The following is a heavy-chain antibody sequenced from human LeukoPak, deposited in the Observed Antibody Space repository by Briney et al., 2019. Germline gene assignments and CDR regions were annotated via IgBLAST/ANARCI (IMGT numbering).Heavy chain of an antibody. CDR2: IWYDGSNK. CDR1: GFIFKTYA. Sequence: PGGSLRLSCAASGFIFKTYAMHWVRQAPGKGLEWVTMIWYDGSNKYYGDSVKGRFTISRDNSKNTVYLQMNSLRAEDTAVYYCAKDISYSSGWGDYYYYGMDVWGQGTTVTVSS. D-gene: IGHD6-19*01. J-gene: IGHJ6*02. V-gene: IGHV3-33*06. CDR3: AKDISYSSGWGDYYYYGMDV.